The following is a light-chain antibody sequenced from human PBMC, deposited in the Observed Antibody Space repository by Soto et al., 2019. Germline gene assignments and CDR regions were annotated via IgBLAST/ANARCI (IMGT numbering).Light chain of an antibody. Sequence: DRVTINCLLSQSLSIYIALDQHIPRTGPELLIYALSTSQSGARTRSSFSGSGTDFTLTICCLQSEDFATYYCQQRNSYPITFGQGTRLEIK. CDR2: ALS. V-gene: IGKV1D-8*01. J-gene: IGKJ5*01. CDR3: QQRNSYPIT. CDR1: QSLSIY.